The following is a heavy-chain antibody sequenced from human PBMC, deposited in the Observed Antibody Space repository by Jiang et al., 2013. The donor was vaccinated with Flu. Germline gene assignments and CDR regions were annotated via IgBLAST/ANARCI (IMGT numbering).Heavy chain of an antibody. D-gene: IGHD3-10*01. V-gene: IGHV3-15*07. CDR1: GFTFSNAW. J-gene: IGHJ4*02. CDR3: TTAESRYYLDFDY. Sequence: LVKPGGSLRLSCAASGFTFSNAWMNWVRQAPGKGLEWVGRIKSKTDGGTTDYAAPVKGRFTISRDDSKNTLYLQMNSLKTEDTAVYYCTTAESRYYLDFDYWGQGTLVTVSS. CDR2: IKSKTDGGTT.